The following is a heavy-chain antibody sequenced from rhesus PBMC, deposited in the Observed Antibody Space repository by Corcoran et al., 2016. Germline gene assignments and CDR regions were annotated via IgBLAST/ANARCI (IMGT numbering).Heavy chain of an antibody. CDR1: GGSISDSYR. CDR3: ARESWAFDF. V-gene: IGHV4S10*01. CDR2: IYGSITST. Sequence: QVQLQESGPGVVKPSETLSLTCAVSGGSISDSYRWSWIRQPPGKGLEWIGYIYGSITSTNYNPSLKSRVTISKDTSKNQFSMKLSSGTAADTAVYYCARESWAFDFWGQGLRVTVSS. J-gene: IGHJ3*01.